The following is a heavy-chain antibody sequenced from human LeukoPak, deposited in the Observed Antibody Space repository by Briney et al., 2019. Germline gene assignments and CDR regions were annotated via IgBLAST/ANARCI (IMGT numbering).Heavy chain of an antibody. CDR1: GASISGSGYY. J-gene: IGHJ4*02. CDR2: IYYTGST. CDR3: VKSGGYGLIDY. D-gene: IGHD6-19*01. Sequence: SETLSLTCAVSGASISGSGYYLGWIRQPPGTGLEWIGNIYYTGSTDYNASLQSRVTISIDMSKNQFSLRLSSVTAADTAMYYCVKSGGYGLIDYWGQGTLVTVSS. V-gene: IGHV4-39*01.